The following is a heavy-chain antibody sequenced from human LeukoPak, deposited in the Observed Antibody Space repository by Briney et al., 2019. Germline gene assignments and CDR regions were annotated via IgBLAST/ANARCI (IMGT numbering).Heavy chain of an antibody. CDR1: GGSISSSSSY. D-gene: IGHD3-10*01. CDR2: IYYSGST. V-gene: IGHV4-39*07. Sequence: SETLSLTCTVSGGSISSSSSYWGWIRQPPGKGLEWIGSIYYSGSTYYNPSLKSRVTISVDTSKNQFSLKLSSVTAADTAVYYCARGFYGSGSYKGEYFDYWGQGTLVTVSS. J-gene: IGHJ4*02. CDR3: ARGFYGSGSYKGEYFDY.